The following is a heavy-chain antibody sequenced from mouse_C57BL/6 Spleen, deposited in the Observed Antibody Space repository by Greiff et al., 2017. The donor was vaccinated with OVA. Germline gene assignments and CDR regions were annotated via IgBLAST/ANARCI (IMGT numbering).Heavy chain of an antibody. J-gene: IGHJ4*01. V-gene: IGHV1-69*01. Sequence: QVQLQQPGAELVMPGASVKLSCKASGYTFTSYWMHWVKQRPGQGLEWIGEIDPSDSYTNYNQKFKGKATLTVDKSSSTAYMQLSSLTSEDSAVYYCARNWRITTVVSYYAMDDWGQGTSVTVSS. D-gene: IGHD1-1*01. CDR2: IDPSDSYT. CDR1: GYTFTSYW. CDR3: ARNWRITTVVSYYAMDD.